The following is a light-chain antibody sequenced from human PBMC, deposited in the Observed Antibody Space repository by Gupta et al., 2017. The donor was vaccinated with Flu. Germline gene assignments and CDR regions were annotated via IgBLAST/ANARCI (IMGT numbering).Light chain of an antibody. J-gene: IGKJ2*01. Sequence: EIVLTQSPATLSLSPGQRATLSCRASQSVSNYLAWYQHKPGQAPRLLMYDASIRATGIPARFSGSGSGTDFTLTISSLEPEDFAVYYCQQRSNWPPYTFGQGTKLEIK. CDR3: QQRSNWPPYT. CDR2: DAS. CDR1: QSVSNY. V-gene: IGKV3-11*01.